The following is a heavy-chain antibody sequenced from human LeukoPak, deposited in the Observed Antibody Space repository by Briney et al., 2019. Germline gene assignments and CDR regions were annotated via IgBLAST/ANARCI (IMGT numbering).Heavy chain of an antibody. J-gene: IGHJ4*02. D-gene: IGHD3-10*01. CDR2: IYYRGST. Sequence: SETLSLTCTVSGGSISSGGYYWSWIRQHPGKGLEWIGYIYYRGSTYYNPSLKSRVTISVDTSKNQFSLKLSSVTAADTAVYYCATLLLWFGELYFDYWGQGTLVTVSS. CDR1: GGSISSGGYY. V-gene: IGHV4-31*03. CDR3: ATLLLWFGELYFDY.